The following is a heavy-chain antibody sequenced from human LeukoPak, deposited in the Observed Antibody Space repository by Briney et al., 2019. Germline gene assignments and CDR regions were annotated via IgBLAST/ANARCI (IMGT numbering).Heavy chain of an antibody. V-gene: IGHV3-30-3*01. CDR3: ARDPVPAATSHDSDAFDI. J-gene: IGHJ3*02. Sequence: GRSLRLSCAASGFTFSSYAMRWVRQAPGKGLEWVAVISYDGSNKYYADSVKGRFTISRDNSKNTLCLQMNSLRAEDTAVYYCARDPVPAATSHDSDAFDIWGQGTMVTVSS. CDR1: GFTFSSYA. CDR2: ISYDGSNK. D-gene: IGHD2-2*01.